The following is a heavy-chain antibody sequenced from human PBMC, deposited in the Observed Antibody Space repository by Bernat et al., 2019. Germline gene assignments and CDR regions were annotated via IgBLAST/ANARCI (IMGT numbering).Heavy chain of an antibody. CDR1: GFTFSSSG. J-gene: IGHJ6*02. D-gene: IGHD3-3*01. V-gene: IGHV3-30*18. CDR3: AKDREGSWRFHDYYGMDV. CDR2: ISYAGSNK. Sequence: LGEGGGGVGQPGRSLRLSCAASGFTFSSSGMHWVRQAPGKGLEWVAVISYAGSNKYYADSVKGRFTISRDNSKNTLYLQMNSLRAEDTAVYYCAKDREGSWRFHDYYGMDVWGQGTTVTVSS.